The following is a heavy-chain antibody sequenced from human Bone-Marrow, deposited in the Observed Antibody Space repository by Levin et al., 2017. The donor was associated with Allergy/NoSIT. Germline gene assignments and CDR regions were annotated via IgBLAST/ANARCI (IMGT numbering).Heavy chain of an antibody. Sequence: SQTLSLTCAVYGGSFSGYYWSWIRQPPGKGLEWIGEINHSGSTNYNPSLKSRVTISVDTSKNQFSLKLSSVTAADTAVYYCARTEYCSSTSCYTGMRYFDWLRKIYYYYYGMDVWGQGTTVTVSS. CDR1: GGSFSGYY. J-gene: IGHJ6*02. CDR3: ARTEYCSSTSCYTGMRYFDWLRKIYYYYYGMDV. CDR2: INHSGST. D-gene: IGHD2-2*02. V-gene: IGHV4-34*01.